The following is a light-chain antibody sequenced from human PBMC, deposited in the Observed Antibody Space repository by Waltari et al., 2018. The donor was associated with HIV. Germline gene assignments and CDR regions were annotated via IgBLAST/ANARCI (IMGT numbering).Light chain of an antibody. CDR3: AAWDDGLNAL. J-gene: IGLJ2*01. CDR2: NNT. CDR1: RYNLGVNS. Sequence: QSVLTQPPSASGTAGQRVTISCSGGRYNLGVNSVTWYQPLPGTAPRLRIQNNTQRPSGVPDRFSGSKSGTSASLAISGLQSEDEGDYYCAAWDDGLNALFGGGTKLTVL. V-gene: IGLV1-44*01.